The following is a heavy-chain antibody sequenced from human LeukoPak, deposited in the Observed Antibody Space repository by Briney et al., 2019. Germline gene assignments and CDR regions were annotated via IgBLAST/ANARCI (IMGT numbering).Heavy chain of an antibody. D-gene: IGHD3-3*01. CDR1: GFTFSSYE. V-gene: IGHV3-48*03. CDR3: AGVLRFFDY. Sequence: GGSLRLSCAASGFTFSSYEMNWVRQAPGKGLEWVSYISSSGSTIYYADSVKGRFTIPRDNAKNSLYLQMNSLRAEDTAVYYCAGVLRFFDYWGQGTLVSVSS. CDR2: ISSSGSTI. J-gene: IGHJ4*02.